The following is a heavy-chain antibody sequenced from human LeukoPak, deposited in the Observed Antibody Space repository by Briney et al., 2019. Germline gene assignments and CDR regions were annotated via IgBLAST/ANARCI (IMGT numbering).Heavy chain of an antibody. CDR2: ISAYNGNT. J-gene: IGHJ4*02. Sequence: ASVKVSCKASGYTFTSYGISWVRQAPGQGLEWMGWISAYNGNTNYAQKLQGRVTMTTDTSTSKAYMELRSLRSDDTAVYYCARDGPGEYQLPSLYWGQGTLVTVSS. CDR1: GYTFTSYG. D-gene: IGHD2-2*01. V-gene: IGHV1-18*01. CDR3: ARDGPGEYQLPSLY.